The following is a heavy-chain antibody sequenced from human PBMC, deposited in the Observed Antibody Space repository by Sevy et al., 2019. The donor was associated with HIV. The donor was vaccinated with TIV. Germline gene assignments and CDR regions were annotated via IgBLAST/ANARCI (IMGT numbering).Heavy chain of an antibody. CDR3: AREYSYFDH. V-gene: IGHV3-21*01. CDR1: GFTFSTYT. Sequence: GGSLRLSCAASGFTFSTYTMNWVRQAPGKGLEWVSSITSSSSHINYTDSVRGRFTISRDNAKISLYLQMNSLRAEDTAVYYCAREYSYFDHWGQGTLVTVSS. J-gene: IGHJ4*02. CDR2: ITSSSSHI. D-gene: IGHD4-4*01.